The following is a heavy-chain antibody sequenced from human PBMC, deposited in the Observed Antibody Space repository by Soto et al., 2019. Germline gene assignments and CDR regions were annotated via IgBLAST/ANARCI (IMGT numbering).Heavy chain of an antibody. V-gene: IGHV1-58*02. CDR1: GSGFIRSG. D-gene: IGHD2-15*01. CDR3: SADRPDIGVGWWV. J-gene: IGHJ6*02. Sequence: ASVKVSCKASGSGFIRSGIQWVRQAHGQRLGWIGWIVVASGQTNYAQNFRGRVAITRDTSTATAYIELTGLTSEDTAVYFCSADRPDIGVGWWVWGQGTTVTVSS. CDR2: IVVASGQT.